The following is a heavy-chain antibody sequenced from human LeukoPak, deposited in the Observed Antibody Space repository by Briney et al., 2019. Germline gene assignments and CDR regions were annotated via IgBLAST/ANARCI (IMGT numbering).Heavy chain of an antibody. D-gene: IGHD2-8*02. CDR3: ASTERNYFDY. Sequence: AGGSLRLSCAASGFTFSNYGMHWVRQAPGKGLEWVAVIWYDGSNKYYADAVKGRFTISRDNSKNTLYLQMNSLRAEDTAVYYCASTERNYFDYWGQGTLVTVSS. CDR1: GFTFSNYG. V-gene: IGHV3-33*01. J-gene: IGHJ4*02. CDR2: IWYDGSNK.